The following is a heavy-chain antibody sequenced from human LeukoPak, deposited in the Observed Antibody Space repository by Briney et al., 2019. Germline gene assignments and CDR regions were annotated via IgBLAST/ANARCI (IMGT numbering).Heavy chain of an antibody. CDR1: GFTFSSYA. D-gene: IGHD5-12*01. V-gene: IGHV3-23*01. CDR2: ISGSGGST. CDR3: AKGGYSGYDPFDY. J-gene: IGHJ4*02. Sequence: GGSLRLSCAASGFTFSSYAMSWVRQAPGKGLEWVSAISGSGGSTYYADSVKGRFTISGDNSKNTLYLQMNSLRAEDTAVYYCAKGGYSGYDPFDYWGQGTLVTVSS.